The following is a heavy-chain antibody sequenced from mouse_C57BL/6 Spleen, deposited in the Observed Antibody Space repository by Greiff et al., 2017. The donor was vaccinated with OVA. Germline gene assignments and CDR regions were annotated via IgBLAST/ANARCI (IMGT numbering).Heavy chain of an antibody. Sequence: EVKLVESGPGMVKPSQSLSLTCTVTGYSITSGYDWHWIRHFPGNKLEWMGYISYSGSTNYNPSLKSRISITHDTSKNHFFLKLNSVTTEDTATYYCARGITTVVDWYFDVWGTGTTVTVSS. V-gene: IGHV3-1*01. J-gene: IGHJ1*03. CDR2: ISYSGST. CDR1: GYSITSGYD. CDR3: ARGITTVVDWYFDV. D-gene: IGHD1-1*01.